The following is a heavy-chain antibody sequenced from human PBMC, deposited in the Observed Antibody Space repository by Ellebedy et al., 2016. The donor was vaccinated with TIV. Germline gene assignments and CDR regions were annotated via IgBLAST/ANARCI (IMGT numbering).Heavy chain of an antibody. CDR2: LYPGGWT. Sequence: GGSLRLXCVASGFTLGNYEMTWVRQAPGKGLEWVSVLYPGGWTTSAESVKGRFTISRDDSKNILYLQMDSLRAEDTAVYFCATGGGSGNIHHYWGQGTLVTVSS. CDR3: ATGGGSGNIHHY. CDR1: GFTLGNYE. V-gene: IGHV3-66*01. J-gene: IGHJ4*02. D-gene: IGHD3-16*01.